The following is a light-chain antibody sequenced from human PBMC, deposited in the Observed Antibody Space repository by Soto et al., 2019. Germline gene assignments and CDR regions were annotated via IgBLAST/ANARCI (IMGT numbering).Light chain of an antibody. CDR3: CSYAGAYTWV. Sequence: QSVLTQPRSVSGSPGQSVTISCTGTSSDVGTYNYVSWHQQHPGKAPKLMIYDVNKRPSGVPDRFSGSKSGNTASLTIYGRQGEDEADYYCCSYAGAYTWVFGGGTKLTVL. CDR2: DVN. J-gene: IGLJ3*02. CDR1: SSDVGTYNY. V-gene: IGLV2-11*01.